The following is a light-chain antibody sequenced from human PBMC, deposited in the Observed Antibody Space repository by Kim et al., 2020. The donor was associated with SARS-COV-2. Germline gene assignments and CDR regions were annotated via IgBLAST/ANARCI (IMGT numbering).Light chain of an antibody. J-gene: IGKJ4*01. Sequence: DIVMTQSPDSLAVSLGERATINCKSSQSVLYSSKNRNYLAWYQQKPGQPPKLLIYWASTRESGVPDRFSGSGSGTDFTLTISSLQAADVAVYYCQQYYTTPLTFGGGTQVDIK. CDR1: QSVLYSSKNRNY. CDR2: WAS. CDR3: QQYYTTPLT. V-gene: IGKV4-1*01.